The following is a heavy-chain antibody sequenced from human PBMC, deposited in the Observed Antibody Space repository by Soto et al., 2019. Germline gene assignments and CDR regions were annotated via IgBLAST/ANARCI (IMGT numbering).Heavy chain of an antibody. CDR2: ISGSGGST. D-gene: IGHD6-19*01. J-gene: IGHJ4*02. V-gene: IGHV3-23*01. CDR3: ARFSSGWYYFDY. Sequence: EVQLLESGGGLVQPGGSLRLSCAASGFTFSSYAMSWVRQAPGKGLEWVSAISGSGGSTYYADSVKGRFTISSDNSKNTLYLQMNSLRAEDTAVYYCARFSSGWYYFDYWGQGTLVTVSS. CDR1: GFTFSSYA.